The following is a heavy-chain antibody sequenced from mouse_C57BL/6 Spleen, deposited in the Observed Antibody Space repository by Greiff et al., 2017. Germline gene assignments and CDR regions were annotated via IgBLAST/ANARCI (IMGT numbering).Heavy chain of an antibody. D-gene: IGHD3-2*02. CDR2: IDPSDSYT. V-gene: IGHV1-69*01. J-gene: IGHJ2*01. Sequence: VKLQQPGAELVMPGASVKLSCKASGYTFTSYWMHWVKQRPGQGLEWIGEIDPSDSYTNYNQKFKGKSTLTVDKSSSTAYMQLSSLTSEDSAVYYCARRTAQANYFDYWGQGTTLTVSS. CDR1: GYTFTSYW. CDR3: ARRTAQANYFDY.